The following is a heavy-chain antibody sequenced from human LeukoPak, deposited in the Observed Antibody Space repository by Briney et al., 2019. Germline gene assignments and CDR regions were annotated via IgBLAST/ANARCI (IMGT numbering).Heavy chain of an antibody. CDR3: ADLGYSD. J-gene: IGHJ4*02. CDR2: IKDDGSKT. Sequence: PGGSLRLSCAASGITLIGRWMTWVRQAPGKGLEWVATIKDDGSKTYYVDFVKGRFTISRDNAKNSLYHQMSNLRVEDTAVYYCADLGYSDCGQGTLVTVSS. V-gene: IGHV3-7*01. D-gene: IGHD5-18*01. CDR1: GITLIGRW.